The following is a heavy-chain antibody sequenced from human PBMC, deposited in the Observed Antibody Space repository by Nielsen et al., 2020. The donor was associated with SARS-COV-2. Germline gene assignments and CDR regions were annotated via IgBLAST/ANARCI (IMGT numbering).Heavy chain of an antibody. CDR1: GYIFTGYY. Sequence: ASVKVSCKASGYIFTGYYIHWVRQAPGQGLEWMGWISAYNGNTNYAQKLQGRVTMTTDTSTSTAYMELRSLRSDDTAVYYCAREPDPKFWSGYYTVLSLGMKYYYYGMDVWGQGTTVTVSS. D-gene: IGHD3-3*01. CDR3: AREPDPKFWSGYYTVLSLGMKYYYYGMDV. V-gene: IGHV1-18*04. CDR2: ISAYNGNT. J-gene: IGHJ6*02.